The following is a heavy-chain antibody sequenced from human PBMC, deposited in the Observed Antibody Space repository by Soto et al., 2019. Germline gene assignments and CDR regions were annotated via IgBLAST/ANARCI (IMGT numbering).Heavy chain of an antibody. Sequence: SETLSLTCTVSGGSISSYYWSWIRQPPGKGLEWIGYIYYSGSTNYNPSLKSRVTISVDTSKNQFSLKLSSVTAADTAVYYCARASHSHSHYDFLSGYWAPLDYGMDVWRQGTTVT. D-gene: IGHD3-3*01. V-gene: IGHV4-59*01. CDR3: ARASHSHSHYDFLSGYWAPLDYGMDV. CDR2: IYYSGST. CDR1: GGSISSYY. J-gene: IGHJ6*02.